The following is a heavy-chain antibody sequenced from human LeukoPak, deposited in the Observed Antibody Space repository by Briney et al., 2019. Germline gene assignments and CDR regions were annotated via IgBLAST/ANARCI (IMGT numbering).Heavy chain of an antibody. CDR1: GFTVSTNY. CDR2: ISSSSSTI. V-gene: IGHV3-48*01. CDR3: ARDVGYSSGWPPYYYYYYYMDV. D-gene: IGHD6-19*01. Sequence: PGGSLRLSCAASGFTVSTNYMSWVRQAPGKGLEWVSYISSSSSTIYYADSVKGRFTISRDNAKNSLYLQMNSLRAEDTAVYYCARDVGYSSGWPPYYYYYYYMDVWGKGTTVTVSS. J-gene: IGHJ6*03.